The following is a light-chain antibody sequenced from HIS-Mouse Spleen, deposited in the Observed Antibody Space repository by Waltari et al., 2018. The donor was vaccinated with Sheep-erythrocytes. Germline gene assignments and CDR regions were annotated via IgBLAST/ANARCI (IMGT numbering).Light chain of an antibody. J-gene: IGLJ3*02. V-gene: IGLV2-23*01. CDR2: EGS. Sequence: QSALTQPAPVSGSPGQAITISCTGTSSEVGSYNLVSWYQKHPGKAPKLMIYEGSKRPSGVSNRFSGSKSGNTASLTISGLQAEDEADYYCCSYAGSSTPWVFGGGTKLTVL. CDR3: CSYAGSSTPWV. CDR1: SSEVGSYNL.